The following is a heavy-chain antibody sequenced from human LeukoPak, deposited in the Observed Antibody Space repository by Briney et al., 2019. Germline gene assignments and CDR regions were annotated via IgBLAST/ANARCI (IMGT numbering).Heavy chain of an antibody. V-gene: IGHV3-20*04. CDR3: ARKIAAAGEDYCDY. D-gene: IGHD6-13*01. CDR1: GYTFDDYG. Sequence: GGSLRLSCAASGYTFDDYGMSWVRQAPGKGLEWVSGINWNGGSTGYADSVKGRFTISRDNAKNSLYLQMNSLRAEDTALYYCARKIAAAGEDYCDYWGQGTLVTVSS. J-gene: IGHJ4*02. CDR2: INWNGGST.